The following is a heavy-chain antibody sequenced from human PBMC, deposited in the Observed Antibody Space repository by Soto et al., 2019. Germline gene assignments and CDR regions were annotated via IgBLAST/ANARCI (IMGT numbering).Heavy chain of an antibody. CDR1: GGSSSSYY. CDR2: IYYSGST. CDR3: ARISPKNDAFDI. V-gene: IGHV4-59*01. D-gene: IGHD3-3*02. J-gene: IGHJ3*02. Sequence: PSETLSLTCTVSGGSSSSYYWSWIRQPPGKGLEWIGYIYYSGSTNYNPSLKSRVTISVDTSKNQFSLKLSSVTAADTAVYYCARISPKNDAFDIWGQGTMVTVSS.